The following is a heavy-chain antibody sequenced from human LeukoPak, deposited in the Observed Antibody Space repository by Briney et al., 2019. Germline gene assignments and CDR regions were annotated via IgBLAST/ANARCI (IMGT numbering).Heavy chain of an antibody. CDR2: IKQDGSVK. D-gene: IGHD6-19*01. J-gene: IGHJ4*02. CDR1: GFSFSGYW. Sequence: PGGSLRLSCAASGFSFSGYWMSWVRQTPGKGLEWVANIKQDGSVKNSVDSMKGRFTISRDNTKNSLYLEMNSLKAEDTAVYYCAKPAVADASRFDYWGQGTLVTVSS. CDR3: AKPAVADASRFDY. V-gene: IGHV3-7*03.